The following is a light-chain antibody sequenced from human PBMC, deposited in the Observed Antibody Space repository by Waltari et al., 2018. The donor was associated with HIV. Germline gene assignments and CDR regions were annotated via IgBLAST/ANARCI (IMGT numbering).Light chain of an antibody. CDR3: CSYAGSSIVV. CDR1: SSDVGSYNL. J-gene: IGLJ2*01. CDR2: EVS. Sequence: QSALTQPASVSGSPGQSINISCTGTSSDVGSYNLVSWYQQHPGKAPKLMIYEVSKRPSGVSNRFSGSKSGNTASLTISGLQAEDEADYYCCSYAGSSIVVFGGGTKLTVL. V-gene: IGLV2-23*02.